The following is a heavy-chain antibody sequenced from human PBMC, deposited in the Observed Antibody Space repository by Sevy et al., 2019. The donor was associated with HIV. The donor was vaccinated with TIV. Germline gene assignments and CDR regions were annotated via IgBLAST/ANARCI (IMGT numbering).Heavy chain of an antibody. D-gene: IGHD7-27*01. CDR1: GFTFSTYA. CDR3: LTEQLGSIVY. Sequence: GGSLRLSCAVSGFTFSTYAMHWVRQAPGKGLECVAIVSSDGSEINYADSVKGRFTISRDNSRNTLYLQMNSLRTEDTALYYCLTEQLGSIVYWGQGTLVTASS. CDR2: VSSDGSEI. J-gene: IGHJ4*02. V-gene: IGHV3-30-3*01.